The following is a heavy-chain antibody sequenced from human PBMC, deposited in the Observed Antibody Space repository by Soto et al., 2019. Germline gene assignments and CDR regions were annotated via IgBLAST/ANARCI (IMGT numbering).Heavy chain of an antibody. CDR3: AKVSVPAAIAYYYYGMDV. J-gene: IGHJ6*02. CDR2: ISYDGSNK. CDR1: GFTFSSYG. Sequence: QVQLVEAGGGVVQPGRSLRLSCAASGFTFSSYGMHWVRQAPGKGLEWVALISYDGSNKYYADSVKGRFTISRDNSKNTLYQQMNSLRAEDTAVYYCAKVSVPAAIAYYYYGMDVWGQGTTVTVSS. V-gene: IGHV3-30*18. D-gene: IGHD2-2*01.